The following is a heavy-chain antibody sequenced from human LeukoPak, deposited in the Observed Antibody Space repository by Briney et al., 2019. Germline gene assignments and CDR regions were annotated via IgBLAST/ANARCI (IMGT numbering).Heavy chain of an antibody. CDR2: IYYSGST. D-gene: IGHD5-18*01. CDR1: GGSISSGGYY. J-gene: IGHJ3*02. Sequence: SETLSLTCTVSGGSISSGGYYWSWIRQHPGKGLEWIGYIYYSGSTYYNPSLKSRVTISVDTSKNQFSLKLSSVTAADTAVYYCARDLVDSGYAFDIWGQGTMVTVPS. V-gene: IGHV4-31*03. CDR3: ARDLVDSGYAFDI.